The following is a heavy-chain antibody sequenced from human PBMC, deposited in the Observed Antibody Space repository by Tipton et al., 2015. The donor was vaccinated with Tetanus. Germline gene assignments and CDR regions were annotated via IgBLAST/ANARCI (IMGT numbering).Heavy chain of an antibody. J-gene: IGHJ4*02. Sequence: LVQSSQTLSLTCAISGDSVSSNSAAWNWIRQSPSRGLEWLARTYYRSRWYNDYALPVKSRITISPDTSKNQFSLQLNSVTPDDTAVYYCARDPLGYETIFAYWGQGTLVTVSS. CDR2: TYYRSRWYN. V-gene: IGHV6-1*01. D-gene: IGHD3-3*01. CDR3: ARDPLGYETIFAY. CDR1: GDSVSSNSAA.